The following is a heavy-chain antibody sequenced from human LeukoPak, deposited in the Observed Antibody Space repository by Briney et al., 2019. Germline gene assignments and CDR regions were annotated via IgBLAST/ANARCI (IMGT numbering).Heavy chain of an antibody. CDR3: ARDRDRRGGSGWYSYYYYGMDV. Sequence: GGSLRLSCVASGFTFSSYSMNWVRQAPGKGLEWVSSISSSSSYIYYADSVKGRFTISRDNAKNSLYLQMNSLRAEDTAVYYCARDRDRRGGSGWYSYYYYGMDVWGQGTTVTVSS. D-gene: IGHD6-19*01. CDR1: GFTFSSYS. J-gene: IGHJ6*02. V-gene: IGHV3-21*01. CDR2: ISSSSSYI.